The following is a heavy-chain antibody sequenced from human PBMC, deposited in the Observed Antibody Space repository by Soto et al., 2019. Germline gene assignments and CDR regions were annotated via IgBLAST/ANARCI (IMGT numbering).Heavy chain of an antibody. CDR1: GYTFTSFG. D-gene: IGHD2-8*01. J-gene: IGHJ6*02. CDR3: ARDRSMYYGMDV. CDR2: ISAYNGNT. Sequence: QVQLVQSGGEVKKPGASVKVSCKATGYTFTSFGISWVRQAPGQGLEWMGWISAYNGNTNYAQKLQGRVTMTTDTSTSTAYMELRSLTADDTAVYYCARDRSMYYGMDVWGQGTTVTVSS. V-gene: IGHV1-18*01.